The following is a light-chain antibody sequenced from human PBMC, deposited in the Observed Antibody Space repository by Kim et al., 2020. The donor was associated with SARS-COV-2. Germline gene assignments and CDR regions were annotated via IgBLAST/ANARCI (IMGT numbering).Light chain of an antibody. CDR3: MYGTHWPPSFT. Sequence: SFSGRSRQSLVFSDGQTYLYCVRQTPGQSPTRLLYMVSNRDSGVPDRFSGSGSGTDFALKISRVEAEDVGVYFCMYGTHWPPSFTFGGGTKVDIK. V-gene: IGKV2-30*01. CDR2: MVS. CDR1: QSLVFSDGQTY. J-gene: IGKJ4*01.